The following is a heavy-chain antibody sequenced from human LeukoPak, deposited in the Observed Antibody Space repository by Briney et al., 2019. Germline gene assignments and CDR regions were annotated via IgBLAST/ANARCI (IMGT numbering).Heavy chain of an antibody. CDR3: AYLTGFDY. D-gene: IGHD3-10*01. Sequence: GGSLRFSCAASGFTFSSYAMHWVRQAPGKGLEWVAVISYDGSNKYYADSVKGRFTISRDNAKNTLFLQMNSLRAEDTAVYYCAYLTGFDYWGQGTLVTVSS. CDR2: ISYDGSNK. CDR1: GFTFSSYA. V-gene: IGHV3-30-3*01. J-gene: IGHJ4*02.